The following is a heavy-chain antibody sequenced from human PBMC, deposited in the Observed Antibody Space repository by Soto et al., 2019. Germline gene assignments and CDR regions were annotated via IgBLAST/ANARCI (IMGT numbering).Heavy chain of an antibody. V-gene: IGHV3-53*02. J-gene: IGHJ6*01. Sequence: EVQVVETGGGLIQPGGSLRLSCVASGFTVSNNYMSWVRQVPGKGLKGVSLINSAGTPYYADSVKGRFTVSRDTSKNTLYLQMSSMRVEDSAVYFCAREKSAMLRGVRYGMDVWGQGTAVTVSS. D-gene: IGHD3-10*01. CDR2: INSAGTP. CDR1: GFTVSNNY. CDR3: AREKSAMLRGVRYGMDV.